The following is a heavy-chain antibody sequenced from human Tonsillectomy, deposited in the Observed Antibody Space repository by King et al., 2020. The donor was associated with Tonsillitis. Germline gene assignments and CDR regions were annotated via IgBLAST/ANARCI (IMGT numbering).Heavy chain of an antibody. V-gene: IGHV1-18*01. J-gene: IGHJ3*02. CDR3: ARARLLSVYPRYAFDI. Sequence: QLVQSGAEVKKPGASVKVSCKASGYTFTNYGISWVRQAPGQGLEWMGWISVYNGNTNYAQKLQGRVTMTTDTSTSTAYMELRSLRSDDRAVYYCARARLLSVYPRYAFDIWGQGTMVTVSS. CDR2: ISVYNGNT. CDR1: GYTFTNYG. D-gene: IGHD3-3*01.